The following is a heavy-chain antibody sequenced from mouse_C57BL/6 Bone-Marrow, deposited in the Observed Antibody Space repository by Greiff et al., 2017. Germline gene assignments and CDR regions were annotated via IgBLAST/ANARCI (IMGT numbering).Heavy chain of an antibody. V-gene: IGHV5-12*01. CDR2: ISNGGGST. D-gene: IGHD2-2*01. CDR3: AKHGYDGDYDAMDY. Sequence: EVQLVESGGGLVQPGGSLKLSCAASGFTFSDYYMYWVRQTPEQRLEWVAYISNGGGSTYYPNTVKGRFTISRDNANNTLYLQMSRLKSEDTAMYYGAKHGYDGDYDAMDYWGKGTSVTVSS. CDR1: GFTFSDYY. J-gene: IGHJ4*01.